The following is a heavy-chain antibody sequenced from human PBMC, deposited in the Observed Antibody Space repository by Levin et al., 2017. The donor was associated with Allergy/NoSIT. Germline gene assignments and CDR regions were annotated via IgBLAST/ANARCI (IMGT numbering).Heavy chain of an antibody. CDR2: ISSSSSTI. J-gene: IGHJ1*01. V-gene: IGHV3-48*02. Sequence: LSLTCAASGFTFSSYSMNWVRQAPGKGLEWVSYISSSSSTIYYADSVKGRFTISRDNAKNSLYLQMNSLRDEDTAVYYCARDAIAAAGTPEYFQHWGQGTLVTVSS. D-gene: IGHD6-13*01. CDR1: GFTFSSYS. CDR3: ARDAIAAAGTPEYFQH.